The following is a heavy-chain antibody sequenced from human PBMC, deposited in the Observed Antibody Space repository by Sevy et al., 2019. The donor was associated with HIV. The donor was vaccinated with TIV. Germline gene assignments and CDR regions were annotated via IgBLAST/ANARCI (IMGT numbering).Heavy chain of an antibody. J-gene: IGHJ6*02. Sequence: VSVKVSCKASGYTFTSYGINWVRQATGKGLEWMGWMNPNSGNTGYAQKFQGRVTMTRNTSISTAYMELSSLRSEDTAVYYCARDRVVRSGAYYDYCSGSPGVMDVWGQGTTVTVSS. CDR3: ARDRVVRSGAYYDYCSGSPGVMDV. CDR1: GYTFTSYG. CDR2: MNPNSGNT. V-gene: IGHV1-8*01. D-gene: IGHD3-3*01.